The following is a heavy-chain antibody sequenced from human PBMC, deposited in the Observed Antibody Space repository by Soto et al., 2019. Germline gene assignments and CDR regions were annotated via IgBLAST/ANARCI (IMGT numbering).Heavy chain of an antibody. CDR2: ISSSSSYI. CDR3: ARDIAAAGTSHYGMDV. J-gene: IGHJ6*02. D-gene: IGHD6-13*01. Sequence: PGGSLRLSCAASGFTFSSYSMNWVRQAPGKGLEWVSSISSSSSYIYYADSVKGRFTISRDNAKNSLYLQMNSLRAEDTAVYYCARDIAAAGTSHYGMDVWGQGTTVTVSS. V-gene: IGHV3-21*01. CDR1: GFTFSSYS.